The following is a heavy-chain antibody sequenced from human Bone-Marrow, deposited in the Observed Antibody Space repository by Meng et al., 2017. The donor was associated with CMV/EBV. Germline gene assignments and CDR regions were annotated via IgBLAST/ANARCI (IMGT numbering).Heavy chain of an antibody. CDR2: MNPNSGNT. CDR1: GYTFTSYD. V-gene: IGHV1-8*01. J-gene: IGHJ5*02. CDR3: ARGVGMVLLWFGGPDWFDP. D-gene: IGHD3-10*01. Sequence: ASVKVSCKASGYTFTSYDINWVRLATGQGLEWMGWMNPNSGNTGYAQKFQGRVTMTRNTSISTAYMELSSLRSEDTAVYYCARGVGMVLLWFGGPDWFDPWGQGTLVTVSS.